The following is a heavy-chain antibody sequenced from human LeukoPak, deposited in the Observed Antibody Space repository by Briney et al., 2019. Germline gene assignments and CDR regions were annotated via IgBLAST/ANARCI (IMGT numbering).Heavy chain of an antibody. CDR3: GRDLVYGSGSSNYYYYGMDV. V-gene: IGHV4-59*01. D-gene: IGHD3-10*01. Sequence: SETLSLTCTVSGGSISSYYWSWIRQPPGKGLEWIGYIYYSGSTNYNPSLKSRVTISVDTSKNQFSLKLSSVTAADTAVFYCGRDLVYGSGSSNYYYYGMDVWGQGATVTVSS. J-gene: IGHJ6*02. CDR2: IYYSGST. CDR1: GGSISSYY.